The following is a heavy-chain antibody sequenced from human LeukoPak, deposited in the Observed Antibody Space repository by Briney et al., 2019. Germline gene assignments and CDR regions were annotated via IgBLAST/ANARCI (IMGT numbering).Heavy chain of an antibody. J-gene: IGHJ4*02. CDR2: INSNGRTS. CDR1: GFSFSVHW. CDR3: VRGASSGTHLDY. Sequence: PGGSLGLSCAASGFSFSVHWMHWVRRLPGEGLVWVSCINSNGRTSNYADSVRGRFTISRDNSKNTLSLQLNSLRAEDTAVYYRVRGASSGTHLDYWGLGTLVTVSS. D-gene: IGHD3-10*01. V-gene: IGHV3-74*01.